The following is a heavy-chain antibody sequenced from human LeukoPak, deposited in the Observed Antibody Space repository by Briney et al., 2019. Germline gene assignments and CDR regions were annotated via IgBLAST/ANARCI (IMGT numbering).Heavy chain of an antibody. D-gene: IGHD2-15*01. J-gene: IGHJ4*02. CDR1: GGSISSSRYY. CDR2: MPYSGST. V-gene: IGHV4-39*01. CDR3: ARSIVVVVPATYDY. Sequence: PSETLSLTCTVSGGSISSSRYYWGWIRQPPGKGLEWIGSMPYSGSTYYKSSLKSRVTISVDTSKNQFSLKLSSVTAADTAVYYCARSIVVVVPATYDYWGQGTLVTVSS.